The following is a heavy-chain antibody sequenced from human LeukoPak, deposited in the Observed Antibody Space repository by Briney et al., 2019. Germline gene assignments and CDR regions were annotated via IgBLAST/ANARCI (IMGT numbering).Heavy chain of an antibody. CDR2: INPNSGGT. J-gene: IGHJ4*02. Sequence: ASVKVSCKASGYTFTGYYMHWVRQAPGQGLEWMGWINPNSGGTNYAQKFQGRVTMTRDTSISTAYMELSRLRSDDTAVYYCARNSVSYLYYFDYWGQGTLVTVSS. CDR3: ARNSVSYLYYFDY. V-gene: IGHV1-2*02. D-gene: IGHD1-26*01. CDR1: GYTFTGYY.